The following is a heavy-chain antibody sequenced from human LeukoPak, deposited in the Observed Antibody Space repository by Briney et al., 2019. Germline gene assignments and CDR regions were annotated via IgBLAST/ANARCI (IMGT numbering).Heavy chain of an antibody. CDR2: IKQDGSEK. CDR3: ARDALDKDFDY. D-gene: IGHD1-1*01. V-gene: IGHV3-7*03. J-gene: IGHJ4*02. CDR1: GVTFSNYW. Sequence: PGGSLRVSCAASGVTFSNYWTSWVRQAPGKGLEWVANIKQDGSEKYYVDSVKGRFTISRDNAKNTLYLQMNSLRAEDTAVYYCARDALDKDFDYWGQGTLVTVSS.